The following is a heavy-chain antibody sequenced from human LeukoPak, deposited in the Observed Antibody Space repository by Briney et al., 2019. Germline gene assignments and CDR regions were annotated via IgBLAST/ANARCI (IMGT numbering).Heavy chain of an antibody. CDR1: GFTFSSYA. D-gene: IGHD2-8*01. Sequence: GGSLRLSCAASGFTFSSYAMYWVRQAPGKGLEYVSAISSDGGSTYYANSVKGRFTIFRDNSKNTLYLQMGSLGAEDMAVYYCARSPYESYYYYMDVWGKGTTVTVSS. CDR2: ISSDGGST. V-gene: IGHV3-64*01. J-gene: IGHJ6*03. CDR3: ARSPYESYYYYMDV.